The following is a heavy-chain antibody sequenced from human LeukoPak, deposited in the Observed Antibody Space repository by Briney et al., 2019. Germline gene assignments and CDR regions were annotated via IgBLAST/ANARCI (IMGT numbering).Heavy chain of an antibody. J-gene: IGHJ4*02. CDR3: ARVRGATLCHHYFDY. V-gene: IGHV3-48*02. D-gene: IGHD1-26*01. CDR2: ITGSSII. Sequence: GGSLRLSCATSGFTFSTYSMNWVRQAPGKGLEWVSFITGSSIIYYADSVKGRFTISRDNAKNSLYLQMNSLRDEDTAVYYCARVRGATLCHHYFDYWGQGTLVTVSS. CDR1: GFTFSTYS.